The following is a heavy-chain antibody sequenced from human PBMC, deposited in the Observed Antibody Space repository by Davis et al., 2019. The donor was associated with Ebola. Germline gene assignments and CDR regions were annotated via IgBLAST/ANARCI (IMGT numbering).Heavy chain of an antibody. V-gene: IGHV4-39*01. CDR3: ARHRDGSRHYTYFYYGMDV. CDR2: IYYSGTT. D-gene: IGHD3-3*01. J-gene: IGHJ6*02. Sequence: PSETLSLTCIVSGGSISNSDYYWAWIRQPPGKGLEWIGSIYYSGTTHYNPSLKSRVTISVDTSKNQFSLKLTSVTATDMAVYYCARHRDGSRHYTYFYYGMDVWGQGTTVTVSS. CDR1: GGSISNSDYY.